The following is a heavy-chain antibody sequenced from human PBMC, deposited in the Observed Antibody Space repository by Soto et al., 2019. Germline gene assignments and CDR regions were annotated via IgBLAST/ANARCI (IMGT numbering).Heavy chain of an antibody. CDR3: TTAHYDFWSGYYTSFDY. D-gene: IGHD3-3*01. Sequence: GGSLRLSCAASGFTFSNAWMSWVRQAPGKGLEWVGRIKSKTDGGTTDYAAPVKGRFTISRDDSKNTLYLQMNSLKTEDTAVYYCTTAHYDFWSGYYTSFDYWGQGTLVTVSS. V-gene: IGHV3-15*01. CDR1: GFTFSNAW. CDR2: IKSKTDGGTT. J-gene: IGHJ4*02.